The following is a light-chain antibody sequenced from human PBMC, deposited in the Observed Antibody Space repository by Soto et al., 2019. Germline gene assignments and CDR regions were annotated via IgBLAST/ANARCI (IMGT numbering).Light chain of an antibody. CDR3: AAFDDSLSGWV. CDR2: RNN. V-gene: IGLV1-47*01. J-gene: IGLJ3*02. CDR1: SSNIGSNY. Sequence: QSVLTQPPSASGTPGQRVTISCSGSSSNIGSNYVYWYQQLPGTAPKLLIYRNNQRPSGVPDRFSGSKSGTSASLAISGLRSEDEAAYYRAAFDDSLSGWVFAGGTKLTVL.